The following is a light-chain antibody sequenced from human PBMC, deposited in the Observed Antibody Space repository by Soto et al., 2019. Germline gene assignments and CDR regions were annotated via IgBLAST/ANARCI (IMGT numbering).Light chain of an antibody. CDR3: SSYTGGNPSYV. CDR1: SSNIGRNT. V-gene: IGLV2-8*01. Sequence: QSVLTQPPSASGAPGQRVTIFCSGISSNIGRNTVNWYQQHPGKAPKLMIYEVTIRPSGVSDRFSGSKSGNTASLTVSGLQAEDEADYYCSSYTGGNPSYVFGTGTKVTVL. CDR2: EVT. J-gene: IGLJ1*01.